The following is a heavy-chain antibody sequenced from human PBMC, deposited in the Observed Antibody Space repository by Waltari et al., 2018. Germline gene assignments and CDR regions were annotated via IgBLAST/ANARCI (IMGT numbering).Heavy chain of an antibody. CDR3: ALGRSWLQLPD. CDR2: ISHSGGT. CDR1: GGSFSGDT. D-gene: IGHD4-4*01. J-gene: IGHJ4*02. V-gene: IGHV4-34*01. Sequence: QVQLQQGGAGLWKPSETVALICAVYGGSFSGDTWMWIRQSPGRGLEWIGEISHSGGTNYHPSLNRRINISVDMSTNPFSLQLKSVTAAYPAVYYCALGRSWLQLPDWGQGTPVTVSS.